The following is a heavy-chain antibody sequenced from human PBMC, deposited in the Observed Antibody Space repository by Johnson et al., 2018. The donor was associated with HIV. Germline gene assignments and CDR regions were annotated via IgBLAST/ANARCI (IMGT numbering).Heavy chain of an antibody. CDR1: GFTV. CDR2: IYSGGST. V-gene: IGHV3-66*03. J-gene: IGHJ3*02. D-gene: IGHD3-22*01. CDR3: AKDVGNYWPNAFDI. Sequence: VQLVESGGGLIQPGGSLRLSCVASGFTVRKGLEWVSVIYSGGSTYYADSVKGRFTISRDNSKNTLYFQMNGLRAEDTAIYYCAKDVGNYWPNAFDIWGQGTTVTVSS.